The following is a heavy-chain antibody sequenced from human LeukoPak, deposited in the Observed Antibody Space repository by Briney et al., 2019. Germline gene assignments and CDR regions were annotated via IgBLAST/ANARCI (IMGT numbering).Heavy chain of an antibody. CDR3: ARDLFSQSYDSSGYFDY. Sequence: GGSLRLSCEASGFTFRGYYMNWLRQAPGKGLEWLSFISRRGDSILYADSVKGRFTISRDNAKSTLYLEMDSLTVEDTAVYYCARDLFSQSYDSSGYFDYWGQGVLVIVSS. V-gene: IGHV3-11*01. J-gene: IGHJ4*02. D-gene: IGHD3-22*01. CDR1: GFTFRGYY. CDR2: ISRRGDSI.